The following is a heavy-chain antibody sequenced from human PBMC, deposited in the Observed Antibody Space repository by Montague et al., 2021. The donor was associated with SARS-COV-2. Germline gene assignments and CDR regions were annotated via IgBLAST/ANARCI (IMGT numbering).Heavy chain of an antibody. CDR3: ARRYCSSTSCPNWFDP. J-gene: IGHJ5*02. CDR1: GGSISSSNW. Sequence: SDTLSLTCAVSGGSISSSNWWSWVRQPPGKGLEWIGEIYHSGSTNYNPSLKSRVTISVDESKNQFSLQLSSVTAADTAVYYCARRYCSSTSCPNWFDPWGQGTLVTVSS. V-gene: IGHV4-4*02. D-gene: IGHD2-2*01. CDR2: IYHSGST.